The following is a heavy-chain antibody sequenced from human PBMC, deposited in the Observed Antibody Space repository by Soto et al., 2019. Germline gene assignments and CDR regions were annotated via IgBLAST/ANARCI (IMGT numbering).Heavy chain of an antibody. CDR1: GYTFTGYY. Sequence: ASVKDSCKASGYTFTGYYMHWVRQAPGQGLEWMGWINPNSGGTNYAQKFQGRVTMTRDTSISTAYMELSRLRSDDTAVYYCARGQNPYYYDSSGQMGAFDIWGQGTMVTVSS. V-gene: IGHV1-2*02. CDR3: ARGQNPYYYDSSGQMGAFDI. CDR2: INPNSGGT. D-gene: IGHD3-22*01. J-gene: IGHJ3*02.